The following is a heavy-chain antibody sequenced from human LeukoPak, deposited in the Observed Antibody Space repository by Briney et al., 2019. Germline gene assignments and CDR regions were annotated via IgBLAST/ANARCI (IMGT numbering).Heavy chain of an antibody. V-gene: IGHV1-69*05. J-gene: IGHJ6*03. Sequence: SVKVSCKASGGTFSSYAISWVRQAPGQGLEWMGGIIPIFGTANYAQKFQGRVTITTDESTSTAYMELSRLRSEDTAVYYCARATPQQPDYYYYYYMDVWGKGTTVTVSS. D-gene: IGHD6-13*01. CDR1: GGTFSSYA. CDR2: IIPIFGTA. CDR3: ARATPQQPDYYYYYYMDV.